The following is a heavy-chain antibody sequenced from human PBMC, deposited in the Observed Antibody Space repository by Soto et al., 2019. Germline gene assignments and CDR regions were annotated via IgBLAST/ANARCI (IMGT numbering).Heavy chain of an antibody. Sequence: GESLKISCKGSGYSFTSYWIGWVRQMPGKGLEWMGIIYPGDSDTRYSPSFQGQVTISADKSISTAYLQWSSLKASDTAMYYCARLNDYSNYGNYYYGMDVWGQGTTVTVSS. J-gene: IGHJ6*02. CDR3: ARLNDYSNYGNYYYGMDV. CDR1: GYSFTSYW. V-gene: IGHV5-51*01. D-gene: IGHD4-4*01. CDR2: IYPGDSDT.